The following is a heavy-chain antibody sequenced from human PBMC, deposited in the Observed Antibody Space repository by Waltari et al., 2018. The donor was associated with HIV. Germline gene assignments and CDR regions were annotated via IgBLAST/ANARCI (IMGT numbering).Heavy chain of an antibody. CDR1: GFTFSSYA. Sequence: EVQLLESGGGVVQPGGSRRLSCDASGFTFSSYAMSWARQAPGKGLEWVSAISGSGGSTYYADSVKGRFTISRDNSKNTLYLQMNSLRAEDTAVYYCAKGVSHSYYFDYWGQGTLVTVSS. V-gene: IGHV3-23*01. J-gene: IGHJ4*02. CDR3: AKGVSHSYYFDY. D-gene: IGHD2-15*01. CDR2: ISGSGGST.